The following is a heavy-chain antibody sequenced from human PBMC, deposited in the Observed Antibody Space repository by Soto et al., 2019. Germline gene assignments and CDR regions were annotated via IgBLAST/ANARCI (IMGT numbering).Heavy chain of an antibody. CDR2: IIPIFGTA. CDR1: GGTFSSYA. J-gene: IGHJ6*02. CDR3: AGVQRITMVRGVIIPDYGMDV. V-gene: IGHV1-69*13. Sequence: SVKVSCKASGGTFSSYAISWVRQAPGQGLEWMGGIIPIFGTANYAQKFQGRVTITADDSTSTAYMELSSLRSEDTAVYYCAGVQRITMVRGVIIPDYGMDVWGQGTTVTVSS. D-gene: IGHD3-10*01.